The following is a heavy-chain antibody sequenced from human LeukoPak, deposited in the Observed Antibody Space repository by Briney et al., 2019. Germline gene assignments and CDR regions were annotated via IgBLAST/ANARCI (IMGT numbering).Heavy chain of an antibody. V-gene: IGHV4-59*01. CDR1: GASISKSY. CDR3: SRASPGAIYYYGMDV. D-gene: IGHD2/OR15-2a*01. J-gene: IGHJ6*02. Sequence: SETLSITCTVSGASISKSYWNWIRQPPGKELEWIGCTFNSGSTRYNPSLGSRVTISEDTSRNQFSLRLTSVTAADTATYYCSRASPGAIYYYGMDVWGHGTTVTVSS. CDR2: TFNSGST.